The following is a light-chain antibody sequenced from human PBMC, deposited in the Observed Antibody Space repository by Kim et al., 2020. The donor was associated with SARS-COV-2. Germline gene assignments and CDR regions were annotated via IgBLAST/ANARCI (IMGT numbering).Light chain of an antibody. Sequence: ALGQTVRITCQGDSLRIYYASWYQQNPGQATVLVIYGKNNRPSGIPDRFSGSSSGNTASLTITGAQAEEEADYYCNSRDSSGNHLVFGGGTQLTVL. V-gene: IGLV3-19*01. CDR1: SLRIYY. CDR2: GKN. CDR3: NSRDSSGNHLV. J-gene: IGLJ2*01.